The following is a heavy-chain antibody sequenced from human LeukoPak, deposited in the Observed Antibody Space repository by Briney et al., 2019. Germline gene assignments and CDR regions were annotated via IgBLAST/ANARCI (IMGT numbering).Heavy chain of an antibody. V-gene: IGHV3-23*01. D-gene: IGHD3-9*01. J-gene: IGHJ4*02. CDR1: GFTFSSYA. CDR2: ISGSGGST. Sequence: GGSLRLSCAASGFTFSSYAMSWVRQAPGKGLEWVSGISGSGGSTDYADSLKGRFTISRDNSKNTLYLQMNSLRAEDTAVYYCVRTYYDILTGPGAFDYWGQGTLVTVSS. CDR3: VRTYYDILTGPGAFDY.